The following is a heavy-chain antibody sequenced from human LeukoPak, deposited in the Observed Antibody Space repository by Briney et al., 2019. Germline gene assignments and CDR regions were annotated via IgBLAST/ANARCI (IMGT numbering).Heavy chain of an antibody. D-gene: IGHD3-10*01. Sequence: SETLSLTCTVSGGSISSGGYYWSWIRQHPGKGLEWIGYIYYSGSTYYNPSLKSRVTISVDTSKNQFSLKLSSVTAADTAVYYCARGFGLGSKTYYFDYWGQGTLVNVSS. J-gene: IGHJ4*02. V-gene: IGHV4-31*03. CDR1: GGSISSGGYY. CDR2: IYYSGST. CDR3: ARGFGLGSKTYYFDY.